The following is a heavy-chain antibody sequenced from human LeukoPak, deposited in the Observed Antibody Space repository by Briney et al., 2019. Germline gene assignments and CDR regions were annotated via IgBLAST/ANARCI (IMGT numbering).Heavy chain of an antibody. CDR2: INPNSGGT. J-gene: IGHJ5*02. V-gene: IGHV1-2*02. CDR3: ARDTAMVTYWFDP. Sequence: ASVRVSCKASGYTFTGYYMHWVRQAPGQGLEWMGWINPNSGGTNYAQKFQGRVTMTRDTSISTAYMELSRLRSDDTAVYYCARDTAMVTYWFDPWGQGTLVTVPS. D-gene: IGHD5-18*01. CDR1: GYTFTGYY.